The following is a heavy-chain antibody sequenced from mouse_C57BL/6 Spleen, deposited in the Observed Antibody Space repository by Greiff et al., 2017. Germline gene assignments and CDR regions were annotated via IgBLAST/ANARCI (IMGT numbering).Heavy chain of an antibody. Sequence: QVQLKESGPELVKPGASVKISCKASGYAFSSSWMNWVKQRPGKGLEWIGRIYPGDGDTNYNGKFKGKATLTADKSSSTAYMQLSSLTSEDSAVYCCARLRDYDREYYFDYWGQGTTLTVSS. CDR2: IYPGDGDT. CDR3: ARLRDYDREYYFDY. J-gene: IGHJ2*01. CDR1: GYAFSSSW. V-gene: IGHV1-82*01. D-gene: IGHD2-4*01.